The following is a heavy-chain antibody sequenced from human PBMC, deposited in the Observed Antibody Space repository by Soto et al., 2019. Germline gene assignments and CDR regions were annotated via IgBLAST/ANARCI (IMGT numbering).Heavy chain of an antibody. J-gene: IGHJ6*03. Sequence: EVQLLESGGGLVQPGGSLRLSCAASGFTFSSYAMSWFRQPPGKGREGVSAISGGGGSTYYADSVKGRFTISRDNSKNTLYLQMNSLRAEDTAVYYCAKGRYYYYYMDVWGKGTTVTVSS. V-gene: IGHV3-23*01. CDR2: ISGGGGST. CDR3: AKGRYYYYYMDV. CDR1: GFTFSSYA.